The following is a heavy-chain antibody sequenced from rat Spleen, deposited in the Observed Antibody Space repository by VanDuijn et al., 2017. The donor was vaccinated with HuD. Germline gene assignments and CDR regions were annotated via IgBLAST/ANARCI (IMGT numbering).Heavy chain of an antibody. D-gene: IGHD1-12*03. J-gene: IGHJ2*01. CDR1: GYSIPSNY. V-gene: IGHV3-1*01. CDR3: ARYDTMMVGDYFDY. Sequence: VQLKESGPGLVKPSQSLSLTCSVTGYSIPSNYWGWIRKFPGTKMEWLGYISYSGSTSYNPSLKSRIPITRDTSKNQFFLQLNSVTTEDTATYYCARYDTMMVGDYFDYWGQGVMVTVSS. CDR2: ISYSGST.